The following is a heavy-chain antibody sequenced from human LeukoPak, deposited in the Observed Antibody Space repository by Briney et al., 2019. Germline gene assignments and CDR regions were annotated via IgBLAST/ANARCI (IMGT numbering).Heavy chain of an antibody. J-gene: IGHJ4*02. CDR1: GGSVSSSGYY. V-gene: IGHV4-39*01. CDR2: IYYSGST. Sequence: SETLSLTCAVSGGSVSSSGYYWGWIRQPPGKGLEWIGSIYYSGSTYYNPSLKSRVTISVDTSKNQFSLKLSSVTAADTAVYYCARQFIGYCSSTSCYTGPPFFDYWGQGTLVTVSS. D-gene: IGHD2-2*02. CDR3: ARQFIGYCSSTSCYTGPPFFDY.